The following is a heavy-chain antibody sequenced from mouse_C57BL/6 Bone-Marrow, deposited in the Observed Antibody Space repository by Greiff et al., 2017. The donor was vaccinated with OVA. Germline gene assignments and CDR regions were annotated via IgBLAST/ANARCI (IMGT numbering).Heavy chain of an antibody. Sequence: VHVKQSGAELVRPGASVKLSCTASGFNIKDDYMHWVKQRPEQGLEWIGWIDPENGDTEYASKFQGKATITADTSSNTAYLQLSSLTSEDTAVYYCTTGSGYYFDYWGQGTTLTVSS. CDR3: TTGSGYYFDY. D-gene: IGHD3-2*02. CDR2: IDPENGDT. J-gene: IGHJ2*01. CDR1: GFNIKDDY. V-gene: IGHV14-4*01.